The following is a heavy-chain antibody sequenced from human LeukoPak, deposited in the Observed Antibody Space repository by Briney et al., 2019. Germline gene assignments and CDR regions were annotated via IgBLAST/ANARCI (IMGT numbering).Heavy chain of an antibody. D-gene: IGHD1-7*01. CDR3: AKGWSSVKNWNYEDAFFDY. CDR1: GFTFSSYG. Sequence: PGGSLRLSCAASGFTFSSYGMHWVRQAPGKGLEWVAFIRYDGSNKYYADSVKGRFTISRDNSKNTLYLQMNSLRAEDTAVYYCAKGWSSVKNWNYEDAFFDYWGQGTLVTVSS. J-gene: IGHJ4*02. V-gene: IGHV3-30*02. CDR2: IRYDGSNK.